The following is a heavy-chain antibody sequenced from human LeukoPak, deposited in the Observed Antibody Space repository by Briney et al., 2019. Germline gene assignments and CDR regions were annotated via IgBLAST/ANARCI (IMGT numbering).Heavy chain of an antibody. Sequence: PGGSLRLSCAASGFTFSSYAMSWVRQAPGKGLEWVGRIKSKTDGGTTDYAAPVKGRFTISRDDSKNTLYLQMNSLKTEDTAVYYCTTYCSSTSCYPDYWGQGTLVTVSS. CDR2: IKSKTDGGTT. CDR1: GFTFSSYA. D-gene: IGHD2-2*01. CDR3: TTYCSSTSCYPDY. V-gene: IGHV3-15*01. J-gene: IGHJ4*02.